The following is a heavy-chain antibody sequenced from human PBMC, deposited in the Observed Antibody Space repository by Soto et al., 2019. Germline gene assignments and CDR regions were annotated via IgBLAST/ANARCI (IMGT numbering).Heavy chain of an antibody. D-gene: IGHD3-22*01. CDR3: ATAAITMIVVVPRRDASDI. CDR2: FDPEDGET. J-gene: IGHJ3*02. CDR1: GYTLTELS. V-gene: IGHV1-24*01. Sequence: ASVKVSCKVSGYTLTELSMHWVRQAPGKGLEWMGGFDPEDGETIYAQKFQGRVTMTEDTSTDTAYMELSSLRSEDTAVYYCATAAITMIVVVPRRDASDIWGQGTMVTVS.